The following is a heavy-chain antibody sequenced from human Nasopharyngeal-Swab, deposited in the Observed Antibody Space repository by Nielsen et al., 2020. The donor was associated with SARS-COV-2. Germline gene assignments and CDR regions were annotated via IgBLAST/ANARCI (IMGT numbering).Heavy chain of an antibody. CDR1: VFTFSSYW. D-gene: IGHD3-22*01. CDR3: ARAMNYDSSGYYMVAFPDAFDI. CDR2: IKQDGSEK. V-gene: IGHV3-7*01. J-gene: IGHJ3*02. Sequence: GMSVRLSCAAYVFTFSSYWMSWVRQAPGKGLEWVANIKQDGSEKYYVDSVKGRFTISRDNAKNSLYLQMNSVRAEDTAVYYCARAMNYDSSGYYMVAFPDAFDIWGQGTMVTVSS.